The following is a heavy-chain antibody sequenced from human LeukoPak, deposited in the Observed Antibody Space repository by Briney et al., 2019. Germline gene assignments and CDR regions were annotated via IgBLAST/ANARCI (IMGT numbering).Heavy chain of an antibody. Sequence: GASVKVSCKASGYTFTSYGISWVRQAPGQGLEWMGWISAYNGNTNYAQKLQGRVTMTTDTSTSTAYMELRSLRSDDTAVYYCARVESGIVGATRVYYFYYMDVWGKGTTVTISS. CDR3: ARVESGIVGATRVYYFYYMDV. CDR1: GYTFTSYG. D-gene: IGHD1-26*01. CDR2: ISAYNGNT. V-gene: IGHV1-18*01. J-gene: IGHJ6*03.